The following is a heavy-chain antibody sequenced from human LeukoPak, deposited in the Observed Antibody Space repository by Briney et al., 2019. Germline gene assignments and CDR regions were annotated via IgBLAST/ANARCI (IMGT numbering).Heavy chain of an antibody. CDR2: ISGSGGST. D-gene: IGHD3-10*01. V-gene: IGHV3-23*01. Sequence: GGSLRLSCAVSGFTFSNYAMSCVRQAPGKGLEWVSAISGSGGSTYYADSVKGRFTISRDNSKNTLYLQMNSLRAEDTAVYYCANPPVGSGSYRYYYYGMDVWGQGTTVTVSS. J-gene: IGHJ6*02. CDR1: GFTFSNYA. CDR3: ANPPVGSGSYRYYYYGMDV.